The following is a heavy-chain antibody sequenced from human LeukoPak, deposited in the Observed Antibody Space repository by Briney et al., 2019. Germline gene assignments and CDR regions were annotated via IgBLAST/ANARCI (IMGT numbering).Heavy chain of an antibody. J-gene: IGHJ4*02. V-gene: IGHV3-23*01. CDR2: ISGSGGDT. Sequence: GGSLRLSCAASGFTFSSYALSWVRQAPAKGLEWVSTISGSGGDTDYADSVKGRFTVSRGNSKNTLFLQMNSLRAEDTALYFCAKDCSSTNCYVDYWGQGNLVTVSS. D-gene: IGHD2-2*01. CDR3: AKDCSSTNCYVDY. CDR1: GFTFSSYA.